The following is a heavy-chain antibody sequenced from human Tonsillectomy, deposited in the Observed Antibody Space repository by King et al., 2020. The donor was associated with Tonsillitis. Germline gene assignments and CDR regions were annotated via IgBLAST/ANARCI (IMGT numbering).Heavy chain of an antibody. CDR2: IKPSGGNT. CDR1: GYTFSSHY. CDR3: ARDREGFCLPNYYFDY. V-gene: IGHV1-46*01. D-gene: IGHD3-3*01. J-gene: IGHJ4*02. Sequence: QLVQSGAEVKKPGASVKVSCRASGYTFSSHYMHWVRQAPGQGPEWMGIIKPSGGNTNYAQKFQGRGTMTRETSTSTAYIELSSLRSEDTAVYYCARDREGFCLPNYYFDYWGQGTLVTVSS.